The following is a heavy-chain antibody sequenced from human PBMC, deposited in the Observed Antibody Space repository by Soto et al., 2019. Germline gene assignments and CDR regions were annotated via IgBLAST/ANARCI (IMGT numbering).Heavy chain of an antibody. V-gene: IGHV3-23*01. D-gene: IGHD5-18*01. Sequence: GGSLRLSCAASGFTFSSYAMSWVRQAPGKGLEWVSAISGSGGSTYYADSVKGRFTISRDNSKNTLYLQMNSLRAEDTAVYYCAKDFQPYSYGYEENWYYYGMDVWGQGTTVTVSS. CDR3: AKDFQPYSYGYEENWYYYGMDV. CDR2: ISGSGGST. CDR1: GFTFSSYA. J-gene: IGHJ6*02.